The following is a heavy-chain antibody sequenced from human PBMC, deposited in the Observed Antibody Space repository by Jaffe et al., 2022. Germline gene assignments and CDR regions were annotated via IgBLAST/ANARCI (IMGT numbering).Heavy chain of an antibody. Sequence: QLQLQESGPGLVKPSETLSLTCTVSGGSISSSSYYWGWIRQPPGKGLEWIGSIYYSGSTYYNPSLKSRVTISVDTSKNQFSLKLSSVTAADTAVYYCARQRRETGIAVAAWGQGTLVTVSS. V-gene: IGHV4-39*01. D-gene: IGHD6-19*01. J-gene: IGHJ5*02. CDR2: IYYSGST. CDR3: ARQRRETGIAVAA. CDR1: GGSISSSSYY.